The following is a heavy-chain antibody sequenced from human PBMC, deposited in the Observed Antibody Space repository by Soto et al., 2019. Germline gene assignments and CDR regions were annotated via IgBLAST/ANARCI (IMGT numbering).Heavy chain of an antibody. J-gene: IGHJ5*01. D-gene: IGHD6-19*01. CDR2: TYYRSKWFN. CDR1: GDSVSSNSAA. CDR3: ARDEYTSGWYRFDP. Sequence: SQTLSLTCAISGDSVSSNSAAWNWIRQSPSRGLEWLGRTYYRSKWFNDYAISVKSRITINPDTSKNQFSLQLNSVTPEDTAVYYCARDEYTSGWYRFDPWGQGILVNVSS. V-gene: IGHV6-1*01.